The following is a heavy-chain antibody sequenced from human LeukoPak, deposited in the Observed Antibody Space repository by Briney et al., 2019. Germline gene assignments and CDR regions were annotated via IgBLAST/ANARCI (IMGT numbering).Heavy chain of an antibody. CDR2: TYYRSKWYN. Sequence: SQTLSLTCAISGDSVSSNSAAWNWIRQSPSRGLEWLGRTYYRSKWYNDYAVSVKSRITINPDTSKNQFSLQLNSVTPEDTAVYYCARVTGYGSGSPAVYYFDCWGQGTLVTVSS. V-gene: IGHV6-1*01. CDR1: GDSVSSNSAA. CDR3: ARVTGYGSGSPAVYYFDC. J-gene: IGHJ4*02. D-gene: IGHD3-10*01.